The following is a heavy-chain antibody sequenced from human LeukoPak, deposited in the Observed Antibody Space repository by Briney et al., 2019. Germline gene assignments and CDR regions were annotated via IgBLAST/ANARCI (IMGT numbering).Heavy chain of an antibody. Sequence: AGGSLRLSCAASGFTVSSNYMSWVRQAPGKGLEWVSVIYSGGSTYYADSVKGRFTISRDHSKNTLYLQMNSLRAEDTAVYYCARRAGAYSHPYDYWGQGTLVTVSS. CDR3: ARRAGAYSHPYDY. V-gene: IGHV3-66*04. CDR1: GFTVSSNY. D-gene: IGHD4/OR15-4a*01. CDR2: IYSGGST. J-gene: IGHJ4*02.